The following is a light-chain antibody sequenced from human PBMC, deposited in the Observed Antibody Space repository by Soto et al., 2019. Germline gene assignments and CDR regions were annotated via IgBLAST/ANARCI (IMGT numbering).Light chain of an antibody. CDR3: QKRST. V-gene: IGKV3-11*01. J-gene: IGKJ4*01. Sequence: EIVLTQSPATLSLSPGERATLSCRASQSVSSYLAWYQQKPGQAPRLPIYDASNRATGIPARFSGSGSGTDFTLTISSLEPQDFAVYYCQKRSTLGGGTKVDMK. CDR1: QSVSSY. CDR2: DAS.